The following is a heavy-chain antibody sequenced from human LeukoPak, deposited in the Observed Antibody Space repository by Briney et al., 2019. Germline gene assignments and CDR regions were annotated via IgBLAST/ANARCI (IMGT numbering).Heavy chain of an antibody. CDR2: ISYDGSNK. D-gene: IGHD6-19*01. J-gene: IGHJ3*02. Sequence: GGSLRLSCAASGFTFSSYAMHWVRQAPGKGLEWVAVISYDGSNKYYADSVKGRFTISRDNSKNTLYLQMNSLRAEDTAVYYCARDPVVVAAQGDAFDIWGQGTMVTVSS. CDR3: ARDPVVVAAQGDAFDI. V-gene: IGHV3-30*04. CDR1: GFTFSSYA.